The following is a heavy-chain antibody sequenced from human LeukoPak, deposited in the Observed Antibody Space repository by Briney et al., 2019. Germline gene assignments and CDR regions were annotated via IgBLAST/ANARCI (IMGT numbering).Heavy chain of an antibody. CDR1: GFTFSSYA. D-gene: IGHD3-10*01. J-gene: IGHJ6*02. Sequence: GGSLRLSCAASGFTFSSYAMSWVRQAPGKGLEWVSAISGSGGSTYYADSVKGRFTISRDNSKNTLYLQMIRLRAENTAVYDGAIRLRQTYYYYGMDVWGQGTTVTVSS. CDR2: ISGSGGST. CDR3: AIRLRQTYYYYGMDV. V-gene: IGHV3-23*01.